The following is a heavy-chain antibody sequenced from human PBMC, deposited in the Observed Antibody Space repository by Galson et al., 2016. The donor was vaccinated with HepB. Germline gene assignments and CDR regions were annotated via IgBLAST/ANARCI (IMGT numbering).Heavy chain of an antibody. V-gene: IGHV3-33*08. D-gene: IGHD5-24*01. Sequence: LRLSCAASGFTFGDHYMDWVRQAPGKGLEWVAVIWFDGTLKYYGDSVRGRFTISRDDSQSTLHLQMNSLRVEDTAVYYCARDSMATITGLDGFDIWGQGTMVTVSS. CDR3: ARDSMATITGLDGFDI. CDR1: GFTFGDHY. J-gene: IGHJ3*02. CDR2: IWFDGTLK.